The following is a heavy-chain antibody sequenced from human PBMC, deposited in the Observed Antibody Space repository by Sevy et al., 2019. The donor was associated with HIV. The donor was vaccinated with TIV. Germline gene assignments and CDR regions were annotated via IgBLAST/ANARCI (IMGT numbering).Heavy chain of an antibody. D-gene: IGHD6-13*01. Sequence: ASVKVSCKASGYTFTSYGISWVRQAPGQGLEWMGWISAYNGNTNYAQKLQGRVTMTTDTSTSTAYMELRSLRSDDTVVYYCARAPGYSSSWYDYYYYGMDVWGQGTTVTVSS. V-gene: IGHV1-18*01. J-gene: IGHJ6*02. CDR2: ISAYNGNT. CDR1: GYTFTSYG. CDR3: ARAPGYSSSWYDYYYYGMDV.